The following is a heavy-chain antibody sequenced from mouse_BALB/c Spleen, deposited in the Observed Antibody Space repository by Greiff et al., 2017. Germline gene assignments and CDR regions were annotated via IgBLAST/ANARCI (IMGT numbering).Heavy chain of an antibody. Sequence: EVQLQESGPELVKPGASVKMSCKASGYTFTSYVMHWVKQKPGQGLEWIGYINPYNDGTKYNEKFKGKATLTSDKSSSTAYMELSSLTSEDSAVYYCASLGYDEEFDYWGQGTTLTVSS. CDR1: GYTFTSYV. D-gene: IGHD2-2*01. CDR3: ASLGYDEEFDY. J-gene: IGHJ2*01. V-gene: IGHV1-14*01. CDR2: INPYNDGT.